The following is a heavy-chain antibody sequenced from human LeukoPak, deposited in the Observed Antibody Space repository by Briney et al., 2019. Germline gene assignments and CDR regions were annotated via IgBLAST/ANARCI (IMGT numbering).Heavy chain of an antibody. D-gene: IGHD3-22*01. CDR3: ARNPVDYYDSSDYYKDYYYMDV. Sequence: GSLRLSCAASGFTFSNYAMSWVRQHPGRGLEWVSGISGSGGSTYYADSVKGRFTISRDNAMNSLYLQMNSLRAEDTAVYYCARNPVDYYDSSDYYKDYYYMDVWGKGTTVTVSS. CDR2: ISGSGGST. V-gene: IGHV3-23*01. J-gene: IGHJ6*03. CDR1: GFTFSNYA.